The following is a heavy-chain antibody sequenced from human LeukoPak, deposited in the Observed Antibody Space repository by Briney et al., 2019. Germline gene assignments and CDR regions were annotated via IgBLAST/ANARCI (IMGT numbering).Heavy chain of an antibody. Sequence: GGSLRLSCAASGFTFRIYGMSWVRQAPGKGLEWVSVISDSGATTYADSVKGRFTISRDNSKNTLDLQMNSLRAEDTAVYYCVKDTPLDSGDGYYFDSWGQGTLVTVSS. CDR1: GFTFRIYG. D-gene: IGHD4-17*01. CDR2: ISDSGATT. J-gene: IGHJ4*02. CDR3: VKDTPLDSGDGYYFDS. V-gene: IGHV3-23*01.